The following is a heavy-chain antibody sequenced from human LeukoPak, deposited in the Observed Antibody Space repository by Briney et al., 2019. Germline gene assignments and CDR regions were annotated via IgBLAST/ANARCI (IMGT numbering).Heavy chain of an antibody. J-gene: IGHJ6*03. CDR2: IYTSGST. D-gene: IGHD3-3*01. V-gene: IGHV4-61*02. Sequence: SQTLSLTCTVSGGSISSGSYYWSWIRQPAGKGLEWIVRIYTSGSTNYNPSLKIRGTISVNTSKTQFYLKLSSVTAADTAVYYCARGFLEWLLGPMDVWGKGTTVTVSS. CDR1: GGSISSGSYY. CDR3: ARGFLEWLLGPMDV.